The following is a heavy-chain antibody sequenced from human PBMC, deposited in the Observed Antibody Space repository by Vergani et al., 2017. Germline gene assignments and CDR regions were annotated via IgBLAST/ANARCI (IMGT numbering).Heavy chain of an antibody. J-gene: IGHJ4*02. CDR3: AESSPAWDAHLFYYFDY. Sequence: EVQLLESGGGLVQPGGSLRLSCAASGFTFSSYAMSWVRQAPGKGLEWVSAISGSGGSTYYADSVNGRFTISRDNSKNTLYLQMNSLRAEDTAVYYCAESSPAWDAHLFYYFDYWGQGTLVTVSS. V-gene: IGHV3-23*01. D-gene: IGHD1-26*01. CDR2: ISGSGGST. CDR1: GFTFSSYA.